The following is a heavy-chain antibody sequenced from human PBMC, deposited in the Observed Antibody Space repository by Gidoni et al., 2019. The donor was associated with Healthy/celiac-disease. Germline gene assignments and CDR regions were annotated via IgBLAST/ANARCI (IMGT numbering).Heavy chain of an antibody. CDR2: VIPIFGTA. J-gene: IGHJ4*02. Sequence: QVQLVQSGTEVKKPGSSVKVCCKASGGTFSRHVIRWVRQAPGQGLEWMGGVIPIFGTANYAQQFQGRVTITADKSTRTAYMELSSLRSEDTAVYYCARAPPNYYDSSGYYGLVYWGQGTLVTVSS. V-gene: IGHV1-69*06. CDR3: ARAPPNYYDSSGYYGLVY. D-gene: IGHD3-22*01. CDR1: GGTFSRHV.